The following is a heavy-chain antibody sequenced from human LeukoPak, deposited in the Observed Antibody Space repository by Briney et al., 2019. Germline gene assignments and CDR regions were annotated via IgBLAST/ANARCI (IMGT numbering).Heavy chain of an antibody. J-gene: IGHJ5*02. CDR1: GFAFSSYW. CDR2: IKRDGSEI. CDR3: ARGQTTFGP. V-gene: IGHV3-7*01. D-gene: IGHD1-7*01. Sequence: GESLRLSCGVSGFAFSSYWMSWVRQAPGKGLEWVANIKRDGSEIYYVDSVKGRFTISRDNAKNSQFLQMNTLRAEDTAVYYCARGQTTFGPWGQGTLVTVSS.